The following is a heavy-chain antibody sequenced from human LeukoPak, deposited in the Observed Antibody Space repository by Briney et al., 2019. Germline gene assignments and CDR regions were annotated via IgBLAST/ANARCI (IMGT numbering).Heavy chain of an antibody. CDR1: GGSISSYY. V-gene: IGHV4-4*09. CDR3: ARGNGIVVPAAIRVWFDP. D-gene: IGHD2-15*01. Sequence: KPSETLSLTCTVSGGSISSYYWSWIRQPPGKGLEWIGPMYTSGSTNYNPSLESRVTISVDKSKNQFSLKLNSVTAADTAVYYCARGNGIVVPAAIRVWFDPWGQGTPVTVSS. J-gene: IGHJ5*02. CDR2: MYTSGST.